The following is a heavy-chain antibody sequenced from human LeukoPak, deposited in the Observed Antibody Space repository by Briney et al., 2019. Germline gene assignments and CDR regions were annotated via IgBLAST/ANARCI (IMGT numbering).Heavy chain of an antibody. J-gene: IGHJ4*02. Sequence: GGSLRLSCAASGFTFNNYAMHWVRQAPGKGLEWVLGIDGSGDDTYYADSVKGRFTISRDNSKDTLTLQMNSLRVEDTAVYFCAKADSYGGNSQLFDFWGQGTLVTVSS. CDR2: IDGSGDDT. CDR1: GFTFNNYA. D-gene: IGHD4-23*01. V-gene: IGHV3-23*05. CDR3: AKADSYGGNSQLFDF.